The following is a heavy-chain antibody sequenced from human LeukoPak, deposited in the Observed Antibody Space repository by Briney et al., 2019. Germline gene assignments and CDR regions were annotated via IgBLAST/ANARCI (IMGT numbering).Heavy chain of an antibody. CDR3: ARHEDRNWYFDH. V-gene: IGHV4-39*01. Sequence: AETLSLTCTVSGGSMSIRYDYWGWIRQPRGKGVEWIGTIYDSGSTYFNTPLKSRVTISVDTSANQFSLKLSSVTARDKAVYYCARHEDRNWYFDHWGQGTLVTVSS. D-gene: IGHD1-1*01. CDR2: IYDSGST. J-gene: IGHJ4*02. CDR1: GGSMSIRYDY.